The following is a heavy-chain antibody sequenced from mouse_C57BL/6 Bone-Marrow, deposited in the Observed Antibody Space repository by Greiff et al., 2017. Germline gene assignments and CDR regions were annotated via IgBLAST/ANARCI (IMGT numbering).Heavy chain of an antibody. V-gene: IGHV5-17*01. CDR3: ARQGLRAMDY. CDR2: ISSGSSTI. J-gene: IGHJ4*01. D-gene: IGHD3-3*01. Sequence: EVMLVESGGGLVKPGGSLKLSCAASGFTFSDYGMHWVRQSPEKGLEWVAYISSGSSTIYYADTVKGRFTISRDNAKNTLFLQMTSLRSEDTAMYYCARQGLRAMDYWGQGTSVTVSS. CDR1: GFTFSDYG.